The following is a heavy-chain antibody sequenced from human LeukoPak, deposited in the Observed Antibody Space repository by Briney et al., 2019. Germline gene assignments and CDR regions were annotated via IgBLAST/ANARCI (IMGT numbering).Heavy chain of an antibody. Sequence: SGPTLVNPTQTLTLTCTFSGFSLSTSGVGVGWIRQPPGEALEWLALIYWDDDKRYSPSLKTRLTITKDTSKNQVVLTMTKMDPVDTATYYCARMTAGYSSGWFAFDIWGQGTMVTVSS. J-gene: IGHJ3*02. CDR1: GFSLSTSGVG. CDR3: ARMTAGYSSGWFAFDI. V-gene: IGHV2-5*02. CDR2: IYWDDDK. D-gene: IGHD6-19*01.